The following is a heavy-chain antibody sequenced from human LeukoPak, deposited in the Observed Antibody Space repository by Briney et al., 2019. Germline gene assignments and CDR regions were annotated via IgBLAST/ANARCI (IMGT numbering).Heavy chain of an antibody. CDR2: INHSGST. CDR1: GGSFSGYY. D-gene: IGHD3-3*01. V-gene: IGHV4-34*01. Sequence: PSETLSLTCAVYGGSFSGYYWSWIRQPPGKGLEWIGEINHSGSTNYNPSLKSRVTISVDTSKNQFSLKLSPVTAADTAVYYCARGNHEYYDFWSGYYFDYWGQGTLVTVSS. J-gene: IGHJ4*02. CDR3: ARGNHEYYDFWSGYYFDY.